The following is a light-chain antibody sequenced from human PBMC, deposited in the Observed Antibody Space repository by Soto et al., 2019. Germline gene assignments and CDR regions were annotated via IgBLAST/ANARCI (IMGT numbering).Light chain of an antibody. CDR2: LGS. Sequence: DVVLTQSPLSLPVTPGEPASISCRSSQSLLRSNGRNFLDWYLQRPGQSPQLLIYLGSNRASGVPDRFSGSGSDTYFTLEISRVEADDVGVYYCMQPLENFRTFGQGTKVDIK. CDR3: MQPLENFRT. V-gene: IGKV2-28*01. CDR1: QSLLRSNGRNF. J-gene: IGKJ1*01.